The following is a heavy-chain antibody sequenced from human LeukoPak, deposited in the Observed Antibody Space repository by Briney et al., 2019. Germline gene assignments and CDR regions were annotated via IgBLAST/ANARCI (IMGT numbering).Heavy chain of an antibody. D-gene: IGHD3-22*01. CDR3: ARGLSSSGWLLDR. J-gene: IGHJ5*02. CDR2: ISSSGSTI. V-gene: IGHV3-48*03. CDR1: GFTFSSYE. Sequence: GGSLRLSCAASGFTFSSYEMNWVRQAPGRGLEWVSYISSSGSTIYYADSVKGRFTISSDNAKNSLYLQMNSLRAEDTAVYYCARGLSSSGWLLDRWGQGIVVTVSS.